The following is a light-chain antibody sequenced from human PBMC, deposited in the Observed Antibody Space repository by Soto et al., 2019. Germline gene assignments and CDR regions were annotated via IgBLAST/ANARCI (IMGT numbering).Light chain of an antibody. V-gene: IGLV1-40*01. CDR3: QSYDSSLSAYV. CDR2: SNN. Sequence: QAVVTQPPSVSGAPGQRVTISCTGSSSNIGAGFDVHWYQQLPRTAPKLLIYSNNNRPSGVPDRFSVSRSATSASLAITGLHAADEADYYCQSYDSSLSAYVFGTGTKVTVL. J-gene: IGLJ1*01. CDR1: SSNIGAGFD.